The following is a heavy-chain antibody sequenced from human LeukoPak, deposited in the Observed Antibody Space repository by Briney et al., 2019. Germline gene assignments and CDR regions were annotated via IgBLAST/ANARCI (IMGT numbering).Heavy chain of an antibody. Sequence: PGGSLRLSCAASGFTFSSYWMSWVRQAPGKGLEWVANIKQDGSEKYYVDSVKGRFTISRDNAKNSLYLQMNSLRAEDTAVYYCARDWNWGYNAFDIWGQGTMVTVSS. J-gene: IGHJ3*02. D-gene: IGHD7-27*01. CDR2: IKQDGSEK. CDR1: GFTFSSYW. V-gene: IGHV3-7*01. CDR3: ARDWNWGYNAFDI.